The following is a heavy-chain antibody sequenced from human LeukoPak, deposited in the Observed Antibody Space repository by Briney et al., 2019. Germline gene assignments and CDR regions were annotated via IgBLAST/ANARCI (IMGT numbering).Heavy chain of an antibody. V-gene: IGHV3-48*03. CDR2: ISSSAGTT. J-gene: IGHJ3*02. CDR1: GFTFSSYE. CDR3: ARPRATYCSNGICYIRDAFDI. D-gene: IGHD2-8*01. Sequence: GGSLRLSCAASGFTFSSYEMNWVRQAPGKGLEWVSYISSSAGTTYYADSVKGRFIISRDNAKNSLHLQMNSLRGEDTALYYCARPRATYCSNGICYIRDAFDIWGQGTTVTVS.